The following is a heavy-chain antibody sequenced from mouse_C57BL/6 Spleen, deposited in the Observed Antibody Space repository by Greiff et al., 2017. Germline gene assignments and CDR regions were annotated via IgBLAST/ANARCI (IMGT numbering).Heavy chain of an antibody. J-gene: IGHJ2*01. V-gene: IGHV14-4*01. Sequence: VQLKESGAELVRPGASVKLSCTASGFNIKDDYMHWVKQRPGQGLEWIGWIDPENGDTEYASKFQGKATITADTSSNTAYLQLSSLTSEDTAVYYCTTGAYGYDDYWGQGTTLTVSS. CDR2: IDPENGDT. D-gene: IGHD2-2*01. CDR3: TTGAYGYDDY. CDR1: GFNIKDDY.